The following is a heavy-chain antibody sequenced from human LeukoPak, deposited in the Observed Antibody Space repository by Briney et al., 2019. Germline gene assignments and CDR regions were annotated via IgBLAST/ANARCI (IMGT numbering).Heavy chain of an antibody. D-gene: IGHD6-19*01. V-gene: IGHV3-48*04. Sequence: GGSLRLSCAASGFTFSSYSMNWVRQAPGKGLEWVSYISSSSSTIYYADSVKGRFTISRDNAKNSLYLQMNSLRAEDTAVYYCARDLQGREDAAVGDYWGQGTRVIVSS. CDR2: ISSSSSTI. CDR1: GFTFSSYS. J-gene: IGHJ4*02. CDR3: ARDLQGREDAAVGDY.